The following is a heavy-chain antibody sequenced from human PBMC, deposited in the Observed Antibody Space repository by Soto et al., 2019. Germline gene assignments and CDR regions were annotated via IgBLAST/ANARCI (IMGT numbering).Heavy chain of an antibody. CDR2: TYYRSKWYN. Sequence: SQTLSLTCAISGDSVSSNSAAWNWIRQSPSRGLEWLGRTYYRSKWYNDYAVSVKSRITINPDTSKNQFSLQLNSVTPEDTAVYYCARDQGEEGTTYYYYYMDVWGKGTTVTVSS. CDR1: GDSVSSNSAA. J-gene: IGHJ6*03. D-gene: IGHD1-1*01. V-gene: IGHV6-1*01. CDR3: ARDQGEEGTTYYYYYMDV.